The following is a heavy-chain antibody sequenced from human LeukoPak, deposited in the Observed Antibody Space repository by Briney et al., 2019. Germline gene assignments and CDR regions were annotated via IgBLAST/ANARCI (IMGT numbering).Heavy chain of an antibody. CDR1: GFTFSNYA. CDR2: ISGNGGST. D-gene: IGHD6-19*01. CDR3: AKLSAYIAVAGTVDY. Sequence: PGGSLRLSCAASGFTFSNYAMGWVRHAQGQGLEWVSAISGNGGSTYYADSVKGRFTISRDNSKNTLYLQMNSLRAEDTAVYYCAKLSAYIAVAGTVDYWGQGTLVTVSS. V-gene: IGHV3-23*01. J-gene: IGHJ4*02.